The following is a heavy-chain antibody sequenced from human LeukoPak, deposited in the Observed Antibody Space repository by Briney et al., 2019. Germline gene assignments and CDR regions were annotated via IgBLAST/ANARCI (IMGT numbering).Heavy chain of an antibody. D-gene: IGHD3-9*01. CDR3: AKGAQNRYFDWLLHSDY. J-gene: IGHJ4*02. CDR1: GFTFSNAW. V-gene: IGHV3-15*01. Sequence: GGSLRLSCADSGFTFSNAWMSWVRQAPGKGLEWVGRIKSKTDGGTTDYAAPVKGRFTISREDSKNTLYLQMTSLKTEDTAVYYCAKGAQNRYFDWLLHSDYWGQGTLVTVSS. CDR2: IKSKTDGGTT.